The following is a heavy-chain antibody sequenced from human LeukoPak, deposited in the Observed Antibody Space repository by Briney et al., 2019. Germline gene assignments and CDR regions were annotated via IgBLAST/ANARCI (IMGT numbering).Heavy chain of an antibody. CDR1: SGSFSGYY. D-gene: IGHD3-22*01. V-gene: IGHV4-34*01. Sequence: SETLSLTCSVYSGSFSGYYWSWIRQPPGKGLEWIGEINHSVGTNYNPSLKSRVTMSLDTSKNQFSLKLSSVTAADTAVYYCARGAYYYDSSGYPDYWGQGTLVTVSS. CDR2: INHSVGT. CDR3: ARGAYYYDSSGYPDY. J-gene: IGHJ4*02.